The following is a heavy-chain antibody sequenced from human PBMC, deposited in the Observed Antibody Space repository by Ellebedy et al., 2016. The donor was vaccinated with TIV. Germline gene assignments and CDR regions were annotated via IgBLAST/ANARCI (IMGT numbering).Heavy chain of an antibody. V-gene: IGHV4-31*03. Sequence: SETLSLXXTVSGGSISSGGYYWSWIRQHPGKGLEWIGYIYYSGSTYYNPSLKSRVTISVDTSKNQFSLKLSSVTAADTAVYYCARADRLTHMDVWGKGTTVTVSS. CDR2: IYYSGST. J-gene: IGHJ6*03. D-gene: IGHD5-12*01. CDR3: ARADRLTHMDV. CDR1: GGSISSGGYY.